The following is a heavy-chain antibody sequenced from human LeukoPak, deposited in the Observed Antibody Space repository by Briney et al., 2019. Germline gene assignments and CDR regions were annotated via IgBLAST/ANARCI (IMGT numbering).Heavy chain of an antibody. CDR2: INHSGST. D-gene: IGHD3-10*01. Sequence: SETLSLTCAVYGGSFSGYYWSWIRQPPGKGLEWIGEINHSGSTNYNPSLKSRVTISVDTSKNQFSLKLSSVTAADTAVYYCARDYYGSGSAKFDPWGQGTLATVSS. CDR1: GGSFSGYY. V-gene: IGHV4-34*01. CDR3: ARDYYGSGSAKFDP. J-gene: IGHJ5*02.